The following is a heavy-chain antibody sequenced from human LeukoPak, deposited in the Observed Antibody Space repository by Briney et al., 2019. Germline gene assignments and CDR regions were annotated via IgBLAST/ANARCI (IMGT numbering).Heavy chain of an antibody. CDR1: GGSISSDYYY. CDR2: INHSGST. Sequence: SETLSLTCTVSGGSISSDYYYWSWIRQPPGKGLEWIGEINHSGSTNYNPSLKSRVTISVDTSKNQFSLKLSSVTAADTAVYYCARLRVAARPYYMDVWGKGTTVTVSS. J-gene: IGHJ6*03. CDR3: ARLRVAARPYYMDV. V-gene: IGHV4-39*07. D-gene: IGHD6-6*01.